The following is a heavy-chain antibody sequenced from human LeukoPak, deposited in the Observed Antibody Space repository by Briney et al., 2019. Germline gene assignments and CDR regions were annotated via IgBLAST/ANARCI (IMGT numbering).Heavy chain of an antibody. V-gene: IGHV4-4*07. Sequence: SETLSLTCTVSGGSTSSYYWSWIRQPAGKGLEWIGRIYSSGRTNYNPSLKSRVTISVDTSKNQFSLKLSSVTAADTAIYYCARAVIVVAAATQRNWFDPWGQGTLVTVSS. D-gene: IGHD2-15*01. J-gene: IGHJ5*02. CDR3: ARAVIVVAAATQRNWFDP. CDR1: GGSTSSYY. CDR2: IYSSGRT.